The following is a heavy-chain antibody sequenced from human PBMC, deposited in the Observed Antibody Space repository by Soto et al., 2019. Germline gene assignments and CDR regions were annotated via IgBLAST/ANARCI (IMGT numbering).Heavy chain of an antibody. D-gene: IGHD3-10*01. CDR1: GFTFSSYA. CDR3: AKGIRQAATMVDFES. V-gene: IGHV3-23*01. J-gene: IGHJ4*02. Sequence: PGGSLRLSCAASGFTFSSYAMGWVRQAPGKGLEWVSGISGRGGNSYFADSVKGRFTISRDNSKNTLYLQMNSLRAEDTAVYYCAKGIRQAATMVDFESWGQGTLVTVSS. CDR2: ISGRGGNS.